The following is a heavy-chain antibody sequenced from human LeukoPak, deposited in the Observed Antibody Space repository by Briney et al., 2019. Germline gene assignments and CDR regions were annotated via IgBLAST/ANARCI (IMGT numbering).Heavy chain of an antibody. Sequence: GRSLRLSCAASGFTFSSYGMHWVRQAPGKGLEWVAVISYDGSNKYYADSVKGRFTISRDNSKNTLYLQMNSLRAEDTAVYYCAKDSDSSGYYWGQGTLVTVSS. CDR3: AKDSDSSGYY. V-gene: IGHV3-30*18. CDR1: GFTFSSYG. CDR2: ISYDGSNK. J-gene: IGHJ4*02. D-gene: IGHD3-22*01.